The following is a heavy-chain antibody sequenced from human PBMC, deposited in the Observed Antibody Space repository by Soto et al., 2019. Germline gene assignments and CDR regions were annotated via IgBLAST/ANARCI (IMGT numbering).Heavy chain of an antibody. CDR2: THYRSQWYT. CDR3: ARGVYRSGPQCAMDV. Sequence: QVQLQQSGPGLVKPSQTLSLTCAISGDSVSSNSFTWNWIRQSPSGGLEWLGRTHYRSQWYTDYAGSVRSRISVNPDTSKNPFLLQLNSVTPEDTAVYYCARGVYRSGPQCAMDVWGQGTTVTVSS. D-gene: IGHD6-19*01. J-gene: IGHJ6*02. V-gene: IGHV6-1*01. CDR1: GDSVSSNSFT.